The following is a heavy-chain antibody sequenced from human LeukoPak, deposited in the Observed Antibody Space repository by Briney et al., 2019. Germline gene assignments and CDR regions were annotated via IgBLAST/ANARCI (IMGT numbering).Heavy chain of an antibody. CDR2: IYYSGST. V-gene: IGHV4-59*08. Sequence: PSETLSLTCTDSGGSISSYYWSWIRQPPGKGLEWIGYIYYSGSTNYNPSLKSRVTISVDTSKNQFSLKLSSVTAADTAVYYCARHDYGDYENAFDIWGQGTMVTVSS. J-gene: IGHJ3*02. D-gene: IGHD4-17*01. CDR3: ARHDYGDYENAFDI. CDR1: GGSISSYY.